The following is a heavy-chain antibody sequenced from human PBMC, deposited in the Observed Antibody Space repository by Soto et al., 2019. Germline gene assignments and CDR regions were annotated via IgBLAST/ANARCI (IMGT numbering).Heavy chain of an antibody. CDR2: ISAYNGNT. CDR3: ARDVEYCTNGVCYQGRFGP. Sequence: ASVKVSCKASGYTFTSYGISWVRQAPGQGLEWMGWISAYNGNTNYAQKLQGRVTMTTDTSTSTAYMELRSLRSADTAVYYCARDVEYCTNGVCYQGRFGPWGQGTLVTVSS. V-gene: IGHV1-18*01. CDR1: GYTFTSYG. D-gene: IGHD2-8*01. J-gene: IGHJ5*02.